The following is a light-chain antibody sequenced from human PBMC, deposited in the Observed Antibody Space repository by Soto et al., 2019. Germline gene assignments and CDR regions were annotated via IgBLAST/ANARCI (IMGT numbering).Light chain of an antibody. Sequence: DIQTTQSPSTLLASVGERVTITCRASQSISSCLAWYQQKPGKAHKLLIYKAFTLASGVPSNFSGSGSGTEYPLTISILQPEDFATYYCQQYNAYPGTFGQGTKVDSK. V-gene: IGKV1-5*03. J-gene: IGKJ1*01. CDR2: KAF. CDR3: QQYNAYPGT. CDR1: QSISSC.